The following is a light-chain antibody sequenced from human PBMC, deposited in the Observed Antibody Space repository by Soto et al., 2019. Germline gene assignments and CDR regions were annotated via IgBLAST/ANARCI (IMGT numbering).Light chain of an antibody. CDR3: QVWDSSSDRLV. CDR2: DDS. CDR1: NIGSKS. J-gene: IGLJ2*01. Sequence: SYELTQPPSVSVAPGQTARSTCGGNNIGSKSVHWYQQKPGQAPVLVFYDDSDRPSGIPERFSGSNSWNTATLTISRVEAGDEADYYCQVWDSSSDRLVFGGGTKVTVL. V-gene: IGLV3-21*02.